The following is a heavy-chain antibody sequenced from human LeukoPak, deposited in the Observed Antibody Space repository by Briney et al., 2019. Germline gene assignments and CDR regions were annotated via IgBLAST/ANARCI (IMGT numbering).Heavy chain of an antibody. V-gene: IGHV3-74*01. D-gene: IGHD6-19*01. CDR2: INTDGTVT. CDR3: ATKQWLAPPPDS. CDR1: GFTFSEFW. Sequence: PGGSLRLSCAASGFTFSEFWMLWARQAPGKGLESVSRINTDGTVTTYADSVKGRFTVSRDNADNTMFLQMNSVRDEDTAVYYCATKQWLAPPPDSWGQGTAVTVSS. J-gene: IGHJ4*02.